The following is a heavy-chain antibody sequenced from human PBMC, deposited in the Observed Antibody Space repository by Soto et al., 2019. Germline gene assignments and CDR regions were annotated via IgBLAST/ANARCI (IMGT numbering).Heavy chain of an antibody. CDR2: IIDDGGRA. V-gene: IGHV3-23*01. D-gene: IGHD6-19*01. Sequence: GGSLRLSCSASGFTFNRYAMGWVRQAPGKGLEWVSAIIDDGGRAYYADSVKGRFTISRDNFKNTLSLQMNSLRAEDAAVYYCAKDKMEQWPVGGYFDYWGQGTQVTVSS. CDR1: GFTFNRYA. J-gene: IGHJ4*02. CDR3: AKDKMEQWPVGGYFDY.